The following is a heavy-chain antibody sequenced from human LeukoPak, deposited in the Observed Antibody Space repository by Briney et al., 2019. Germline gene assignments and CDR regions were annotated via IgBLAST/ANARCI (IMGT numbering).Heavy chain of an antibody. J-gene: IGHJ6*03. CDR1: GGSISSYY. CDR3: ARQEVVSPYYYYYCYMDV. V-gene: IGHV4-34*01. Sequence: SETLSLTCTVSGGSISSYYWSWIRQPPGKGLEWIGEINHSGSTNYNPSLKSRVTISVDTSKNQFSLKLSSVTAADTAVYYCARQEVVSPYYYYYCYMDVWGKGTTVTISS. D-gene: IGHD2-15*01. CDR2: INHSGST.